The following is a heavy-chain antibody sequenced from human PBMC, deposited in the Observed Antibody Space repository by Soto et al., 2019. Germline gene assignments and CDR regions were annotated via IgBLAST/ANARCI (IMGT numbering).Heavy chain of an antibody. CDR2: LIPLFGTP. D-gene: IGHD2-21*02. V-gene: IGHV1-69*01. Sequence: QVQLVQSGAEVKKPGSSLKVSCKTSGVTFSTSGISWVRQGPGQGLEWMGGLIPLFGTPKNARKFQGRVSITADDSATTTYLELSGLSADDTAIYYCARVSPSICCGDNCYRLDSYFYSWGQGSKVVVSS. CDR1: GVTFSTSG. J-gene: IGHJ6*01. CDR3: ARVSPSICCGDNCYRLDSYFYS.